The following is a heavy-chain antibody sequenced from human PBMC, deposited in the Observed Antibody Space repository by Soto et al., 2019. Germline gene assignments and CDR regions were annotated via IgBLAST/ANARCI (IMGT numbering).Heavy chain of an antibody. CDR1: GFTFSSYG. CDR3: ARGCISNPCSWGNYFDY. CDR2: IWYDGSNK. Sequence: PGGSLRLSCAASGFTFSSYGMHWVRQAPGKGLEWVAVIWYDGSNKYYADSVKGRFTISRDNSKNTLYLQMNSLRAEDTAVYYCARGCISNPCSWGNYFDYWGQGTLVTVSS. V-gene: IGHV3-33*01. J-gene: IGHJ4*02. D-gene: IGHD2-2*01.